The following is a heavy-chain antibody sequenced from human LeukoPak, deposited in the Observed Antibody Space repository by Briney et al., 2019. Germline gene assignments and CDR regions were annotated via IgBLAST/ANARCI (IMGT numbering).Heavy chain of an antibody. Sequence: ASVKVSCKASGYRFTGYYMHWVRQAPGQGLEWMGWINPKSGATNYAQKFQGRVTMTRDTSISTAYMELDRLRFDDTAVYYCARDSGEVPDYWGQGTLVTVSS. CDR3: ARDSGEVPDY. CDR1: GYRFTGYY. V-gene: IGHV1-2*02. D-gene: IGHD3-10*01. J-gene: IGHJ4*02. CDR2: INPKSGAT.